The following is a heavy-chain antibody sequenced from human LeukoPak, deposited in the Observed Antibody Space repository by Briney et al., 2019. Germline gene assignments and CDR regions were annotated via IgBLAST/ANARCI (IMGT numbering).Heavy chain of an antibody. Sequence: ASVKVSCKASVYTFTGYYVHWVRQAPGQGLEWMGWINPNSGGTNYAQKFQGRVTMTRDTSISTAYMELSRLRSDDTAVYYCARVEGIVVVPAAIFDYWGQGTLVTVSS. CDR1: VYTFTGYY. CDR3: ARVEGIVVVPAAIFDY. J-gene: IGHJ4*02. D-gene: IGHD2-2*02. V-gene: IGHV1-2*02. CDR2: INPNSGGT.